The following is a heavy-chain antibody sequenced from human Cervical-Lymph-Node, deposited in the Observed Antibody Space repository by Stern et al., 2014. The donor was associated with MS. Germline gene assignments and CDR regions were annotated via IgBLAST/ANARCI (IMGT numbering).Heavy chain of an antibody. Sequence: EMQLVESGGGLVKPGGSLRLSCAASGFTFSSYSMNWVRQAPGKGLEWVASISSGGSYIYYADSLKGRFTISRDNAKNSLYLQMNSLRAEDTAVYYCARGRGGNYRYYFDYWSQGTLVTVSS. CDR3: ARGRGGNYRYYFDY. CDR2: ISSGGSYI. J-gene: IGHJ4*02. V-gene: IGHV3-21*01. CDR1: GFTFSSYS. D-gene: IGHD4-23*01.